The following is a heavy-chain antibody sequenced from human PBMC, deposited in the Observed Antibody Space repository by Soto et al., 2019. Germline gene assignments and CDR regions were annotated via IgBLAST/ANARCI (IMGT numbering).Heavy chain of an antibody. CDR1: GFNFKTYS. CDR3: ASLQLGREEIFDS. Sequence: EVQLVESGGGLVQPGGSLRLSCAASGFNFKTYSMNWVRQAPGKGLEWVSYISETSIAIYYRDSVKGRFTISRDNARNTLYLQMNCLRDEDTAVYYCASLQLGREEIFDSWGQGTLVTVSS. CDR2: ISETSIAI. V-gene: IGHV3-48*02. D-gene: IGHD1-1*01. J-gene: IGHJ4*02.